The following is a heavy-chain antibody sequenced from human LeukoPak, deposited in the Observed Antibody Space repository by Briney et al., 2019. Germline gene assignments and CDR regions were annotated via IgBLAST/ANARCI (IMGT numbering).Heavy chain of an antibody. J-gene: IGHJ4*02. Sequence: SQTLSLTCAISGDSVSSNSAAWNWIRQSPSRGFEWLGRTFHRSKWYNEYAISVKSRITINPDTSKNQCSLQLNSVTPEDAAVYYCARGYGVDHGTYYFDFWGQGTLVTVSS. CDR1: GDSVSSNSAA. CDR2: TFHRSKWYN. V-gene: IGHV6-1*01. D-gene: IGHD1-14*01. CDR3: ARGYGVDHGTYYFDF.